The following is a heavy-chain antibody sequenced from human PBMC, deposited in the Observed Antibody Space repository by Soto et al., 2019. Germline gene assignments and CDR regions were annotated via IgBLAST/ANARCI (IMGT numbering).Heavy chain of an antibody. CDR1: GYSFAGYW. Sequence: GESLKISCKVSGYSFAGYWITWVRQKPGKGLEWMGRIDPSDSQTYYSPSFRGHVTISVTKSITTVFLQWSSLRASDTAMYYCARQIYDSDTGPNFQYYFDSWGQGTPVTVSS. CDR2: IDPSDSQT. J-gene: IGHJ4*02. CDR3: ARQIYDSDTGPNFQYYFDS. V-gene: IGHV5-10-1*01. D-gene: IGHD3-22*01.